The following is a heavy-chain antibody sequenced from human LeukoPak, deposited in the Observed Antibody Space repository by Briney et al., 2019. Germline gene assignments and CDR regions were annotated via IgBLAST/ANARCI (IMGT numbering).Heavy chain of an antibody. Sequence: PGGSLRLSCAASGLTLSRYAMSWVRRAPGRGLEWVSSLGASGGSTNYADSVEGRFTISRDDSKNTLYLQMISLRAEDTAVYYCARGSDYGDCSIWVYWGRGTLVTVSS. CDR3: ARGSDYGDCSIWVY. V-gene: IGHV3-23*01. CDR1: GLTLSRYA. D-gene: IGHD4-17*01. CDR2: LGASGGST. J-gene: IGHJ4*02.